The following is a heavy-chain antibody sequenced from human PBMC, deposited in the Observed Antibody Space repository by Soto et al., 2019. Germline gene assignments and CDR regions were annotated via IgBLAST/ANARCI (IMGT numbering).Heavy chain of an antibody. CDR1: GFTFSNYA. CDR2: ISGSGGST. Sequence: EVQLLESGGGLVQPGGSLRPSCAASGFTFSNYAMNWVRQAPGKGLEWVSVISGSGGSTYYAVSGKGRFTISRDNSKNTLYLQMNSLRAEDTAVYYCAKGAHGLYFDYWGQGTLVTVSS. D-gene: IGHD3-16*01. V-gene: IGHV3-23*01. J-gene: IGHJ4*02. CDR3: AKGAHGLYFDY.